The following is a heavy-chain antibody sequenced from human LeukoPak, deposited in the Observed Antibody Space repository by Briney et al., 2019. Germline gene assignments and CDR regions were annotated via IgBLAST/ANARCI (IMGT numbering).Heavy chain of an antibody. CDR1: GGSVTSGSYY. Sequence: SETLSLTCTVSGGSVTSGSYYWSCIRQPPGKGLEWIGYIYYSGSTNYNPSLKSRVTISVDTSKNQFSLKLSSVIAADTAVYYCAREVLYGSGSYLDYWGQGTLVTVSS. V-gene: IGHV4-61*01. CDR3: AREVLYGSGSYLDY. CDR2: IYYSGST. D-gene: IGHD3-10*01. J-gene: IGHJ4*01.